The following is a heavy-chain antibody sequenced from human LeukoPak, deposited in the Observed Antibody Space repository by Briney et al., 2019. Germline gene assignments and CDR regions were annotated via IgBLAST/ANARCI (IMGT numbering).Heavy chain of an antibody. CDR1: GFTFSAYS. CDR3: VREMDDILTGYYR. V-gene: IGHV3-48*04. D-gene: IGHD3-9*01. Sequence: GGSLRLSCAASGFTFSAYSMNWVRQAPGKGLEWISFIDSSAGLTFYADSVKGRFTISRDNAKNSLFLQMNSLRAEDTAVYYCVREMDDILTGYYRWGQGTLVTVSS. CDR2: IDSSAGLT. J-gene: IGHJ4*02.